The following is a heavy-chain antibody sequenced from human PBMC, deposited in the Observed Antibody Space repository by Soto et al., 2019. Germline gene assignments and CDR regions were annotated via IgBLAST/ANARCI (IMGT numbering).Heavy chain of an antibody. J-gene: IGHJ5*02. V-gene: IGHV3-7*01. CDR1: GYTFGSYW. CDR2: IKMDASEN. Sequence: PAGSLILSFAASGYTFGSYWMSWVRQALGKGLEWLATIKMDASENKYVDSVKGLFTMSRDNAKNTLYLQMNSLRAEDTAVYYCAKLRPIVVVVAATQDWFYPWGQGTLVTVSS. CDR3: AKLRPIVVVVAATQDWFYP. D-gene: IGHD2-15*01.